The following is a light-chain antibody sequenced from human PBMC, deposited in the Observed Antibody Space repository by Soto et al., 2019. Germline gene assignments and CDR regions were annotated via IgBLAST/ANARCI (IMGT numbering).Light chain of an antibody. Sequence: QSVLTQPASVSGSPGQSITISCTGTSSDVGYYDYVSWYQQPPRKAPQLMIYDVANRPSGVSNRFSGSKSGNTASLTISGLQAEDEADYYCSSDSRGSTPVIFGGGTQLTVL. V-gene: IGLV2-14*01. CDR1: SSDVGYYDY. CDR2: DVA. J-gene: IGLJ2*01. CDR3: SSDSRGSTPVI.